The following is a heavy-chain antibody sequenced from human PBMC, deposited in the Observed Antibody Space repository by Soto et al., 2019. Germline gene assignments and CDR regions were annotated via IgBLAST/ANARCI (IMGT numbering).Heavy chain of an antibody. CDR1: GGSISSYY. V-gene: IGHV4-59*01. CDR2: IYYSGST. D-gene: IGHD3-16*02. Sequence: PSETLSLTCTVSGGSISSYYWSWIRQPPGKGLEWIGYIYYSGSTNYNPSLKSRVTISVDTSKNQFSLKLSSVTAADTAVYYCARGDYVWGSYRPPRYFDYWGQGTLVTVSS. CDR3: ARGDYVWGSYRPPRYFDY. J-gene: IGHJ4*02.